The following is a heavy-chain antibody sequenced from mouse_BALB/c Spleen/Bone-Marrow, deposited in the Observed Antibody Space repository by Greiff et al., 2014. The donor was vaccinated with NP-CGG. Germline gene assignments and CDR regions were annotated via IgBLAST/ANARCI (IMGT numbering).Heavy chain of an antibody. CDR2: IWGDEST. CDR3: AKQEGFSYAMDY. J-gene: IGHJ4*01. Sequence: QVQLQQSGPGLVAPSQSLSITCTVSGFSVNSYGVSWGCQPPGKGLGWLGVIWGDESTNYHSALISRLSISKDNSKSQVLLKLNSLQTDDTATYYCAKQEGFSYAMDYWGQGTSVTVSS. CDR1: GFSVNSYG. V-gene: IGHV2-3*01.